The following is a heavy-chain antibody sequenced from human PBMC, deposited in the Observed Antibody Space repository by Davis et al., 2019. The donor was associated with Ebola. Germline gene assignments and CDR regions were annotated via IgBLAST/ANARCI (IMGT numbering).Heavy chain of an antibody. Sequence: ASAQVSCKASGYTFTSYYMHWVRQAPGQGLEWMGIINPSGGSTSYAQKFQGRVTITADESTSTAYMELSSLRSQDTAVYYCARGPTDPSGGWGQGTLVTVSS. CDR2: INPSGGST. J-gene: IGHJ4*02. V-gene: IGHV1-46*01. CDR1: GYTFTSYY. CDR3: ARGPTDPSGG. D-gene: IGHD3-16*01.